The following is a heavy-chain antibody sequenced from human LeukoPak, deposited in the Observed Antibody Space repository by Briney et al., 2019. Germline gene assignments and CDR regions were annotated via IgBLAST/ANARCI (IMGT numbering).Heavy chain of an antibody. CDR1: GLTFSNAW. D-gene: IGHD5-24*01. CDR3: AKDPNGSADY. Sequence: PGGSLRLSCAVSGLTFSNAWMSWVRQAPGKGLEWVSAISGSGGSTYYADSVKGRFTISRDNSKNTLYLQMNSLRAEDTAVYYCAKDPNGSADYWGQGTLVTVSS. CDR2: ISGSGGST. V-gene: IGHV3-23*01. J-gene: IGHJ4*02.